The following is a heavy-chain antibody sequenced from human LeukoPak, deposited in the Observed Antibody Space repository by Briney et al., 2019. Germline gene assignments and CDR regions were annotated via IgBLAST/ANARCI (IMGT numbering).Heavy chain of an antibody. D-gene: IGHD6-19*01. V-gene: IGHV4-34*01. J-gene: IGHJ4*02. CDR2: INHSGST. CDR3: ARHLVAVPGFDH. Sequence: PSETLSLTCAVYGGSFSGYYWSWIRQPPGKGLEWIGEINHSGSTNYNPSLKSRVTISVDTSKNQFSLKLSSVTAADTAVYYCARHLVAVPGFDHWGQGTLVTVSS. CDR1: GGSFSGYY.